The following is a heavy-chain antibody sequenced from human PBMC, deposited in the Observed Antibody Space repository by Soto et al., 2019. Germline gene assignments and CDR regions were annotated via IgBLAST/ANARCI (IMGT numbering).Heavy chain of an antibody. J-gene: IGHJ4*02. CDR1: GGSLSGYY. V-gene: IGHV4-34*01. CDR2: INHSGNT. D-gene: IGHD1-26*01. Sequence: QVQLQQWGAGLLKPSETLSLTCAVYGGSLSGYYWSWIRQPPGKALEWIGEINHSGNTNYNPSLKSRVIRSADTSKNHLFLNRTSVTAADTAMYYCARHNVRGRTIAGAAEFWGQGTLVTVSS. CDR3: ARHNVRGRTIAGAAEF.